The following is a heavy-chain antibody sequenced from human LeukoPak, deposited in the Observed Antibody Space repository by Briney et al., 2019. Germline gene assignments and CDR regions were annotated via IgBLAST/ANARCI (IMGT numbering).Heavy chain of an antibody. J-gene: IGHJ5*02. V-gene: IGHV4-59*01. CDR2: IYYSGST. CDR3: ARVGVAAAGTGFDP. D-gene: IGHD6-13*01. CDR1: GGSISSYY. Sequence: SETLSLTCTVSGGSISSYYWSWIRQPPGKGLEWIGYIYYSGSTNYNPSLKSRVTISVDTSKNQFSLMLSSVTAADTAVYYCARVGVAAAGTGFDPWGQGTLVTVSS.